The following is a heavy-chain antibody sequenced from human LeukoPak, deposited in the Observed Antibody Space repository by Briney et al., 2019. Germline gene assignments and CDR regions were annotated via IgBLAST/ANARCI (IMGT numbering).Heavy chain of an antibody. D-gene: IGHD2-15*01. CDR2: ISSSSSYI. CDR3: ARGPIRVLWYSDQAGSNYLDV. J-gene: IGHJ6*03. CDR1: GFTFSSYS. V-gene: IGHV3-21*01. Sequence: GGSLRLSCAASGFTFSSYSMNWVRQAPGKGLEWVSSISSSSSYIYYADSVKGRFTISRDNAKNSLYLQMNSLRAEDTAVYYCARGPIRVLWYSDQAGSNYLDVWGKGTTVTVSS.